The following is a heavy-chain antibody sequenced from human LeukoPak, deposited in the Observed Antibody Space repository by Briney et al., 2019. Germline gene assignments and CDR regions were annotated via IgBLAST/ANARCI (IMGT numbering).Heavy chain of an antibody. CDR3: ARGPVRDDGLTGISYYFGLDV. CDR2: IHHRAGA. V-gene: IGHV4-34*01. CDR1: GGSFTDYY. D-gene: IGHD2-21*02. J-gene: IGHJ6*02. Sequence: PSETLSLTCAVYGGSFTDYYWSWIRHLPGKGLEGIGEIHHRAGANYNPSLWGRVTISADTPKNQFSLHLTSVTAADTATFYCARGPVRDDGLTGISYYFGLDVWGHGTTVTVFS.